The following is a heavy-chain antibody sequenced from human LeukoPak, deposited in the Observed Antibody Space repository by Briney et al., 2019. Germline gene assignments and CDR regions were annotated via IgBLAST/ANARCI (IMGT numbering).Heavy chain of an antibody. CDR3: ARDFKRANFQSSTYVVDN. CDR1: GFTFGNYW. D-gene: IGHD2-2*01. CDR2: ISGDGSGT. Sequence: GGSLRLSCEASGFTFGNYWMHWVRQAPGKGLVRVSRISGDGSGTSYADSVKRRFTISRDNAKNTVFLQMNSLRAEDTAVYYCARDFKRANFQSSTYVVDNWGQGTLVTVSS. V-gene: IGHV3-74*01. J-gene: IGHJ4*02.